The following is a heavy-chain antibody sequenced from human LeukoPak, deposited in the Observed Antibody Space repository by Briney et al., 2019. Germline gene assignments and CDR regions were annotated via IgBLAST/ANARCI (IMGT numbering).Heavy chain of an antibody. CDR2: IYSGGTT. CDR3: ARVSPNTVTTLQYFDY. J-gene: IGHJ4*02. Sequence: GGSLRLSCAASGFTFDRFTIHWVRQTPGKGLEWVSIIYSGGTTYYADSVRGRFTISRDSSKNTLYLQMTSLRAEDTAVYYCARVSPNTVTTLQYFDYWGQGTLVTVSS. V-gene: IGHV3-53*01. CDR1: GFTFDRFT. D-gene: IGHD4-17*01.